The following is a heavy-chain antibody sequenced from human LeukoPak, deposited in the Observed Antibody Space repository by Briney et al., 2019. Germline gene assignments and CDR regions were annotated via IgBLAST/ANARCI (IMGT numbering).Heavy chain of an antibody. V-gene: IGHV4-61*01. J-gene: IGHJ4*02. CDR2: IYYSWSN. D-gene: IGHD5-18*01. Sequence: ETLSLTRTVCGGSVSRGSYYWGWIRQPPGKGPEWIGYIYYSWSNNYNPSLKSRVTISVDTSKNQFSLKLSSVTAADTAVYYCARDSQLWSFDYWGQGTLVTVSS. CDR1: GGSVSRGSYY. CDR3: ARDSQLWSFDY.